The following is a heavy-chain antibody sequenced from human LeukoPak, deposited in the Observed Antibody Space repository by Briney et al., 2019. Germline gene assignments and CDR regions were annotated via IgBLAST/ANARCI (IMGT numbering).Heavy chain of an antibody. CDR3: ARLNFGDDY. CDR1: GFTVSSNY. J-gene: IGHJ4*02. V-gene: IGHV3-66*01. CDR2: IYGSTSA. D-gene: IGHD4-17*01. Sequence: GGPLRLSCAASGFTVSSNYINWVRQAPGKGLEWLSLIYGSTSADYADSVKGRFTISRDTSMNTVYLQMNSLRAEDTAVYYCARLNFGDDYWGQGTLVTVSS.